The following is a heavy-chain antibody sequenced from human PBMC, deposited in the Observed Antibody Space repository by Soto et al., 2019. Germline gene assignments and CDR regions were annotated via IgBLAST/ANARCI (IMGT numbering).Heavy chain of an antibody. CDR2: IKEDGSGK. Sequence: GGSLRLSCAASGFTFSSYWMTWVRQAPGKGLAWVASIKEDGSGKYYADSVKGRFSISRDNAENSVYLQMNSLRAEDTAVYYCARAITTPGGFWGQGTLVTVSS. V-gene: IGHV3-7*01. D-gene: IGHD2-8*02. J-gene: IGHJ4*02. CDR1: GFTFSSYW. CDR3: ARAITTPGGF.